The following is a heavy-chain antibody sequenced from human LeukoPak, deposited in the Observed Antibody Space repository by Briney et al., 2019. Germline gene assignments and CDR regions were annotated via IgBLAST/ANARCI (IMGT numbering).Heavy chain of an antibody. CDR2: INHSGST. D-gene: IGHD3-22*01. V-gene: IGHV4-34*01. CDR1: GGSFSGYY. Sequence: SETLSLTCAVYGGSFSGYYWSWIRQPPGKGLEWIGEINHSGSTNYNPSLKSRVTISVDTSKNQFSLKLSSVTDADTAVYYCARGATNYYDSSGYYYDWYFDLWGRGTLVTVSS. CDR3: ARGATNYYDSSGYYYDWYFDL. J-gene: IGHJ2*01.